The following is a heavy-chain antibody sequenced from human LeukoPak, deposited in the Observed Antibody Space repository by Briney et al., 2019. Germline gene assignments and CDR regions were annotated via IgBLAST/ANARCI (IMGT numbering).Heavy chain of an antibody. V-gene: IGHV1-2*02. CDR1: GYTFTGYY. Sequence: ASVKVSCKASGYTFTGYYMHWVRQAPGQGLEWMGWINPNSGVTDYAQKFQGRVTMTRDTSISTAYMEVSSLRSDDTAVYYCARDGFRGPADYWGQGTLVTVSS. J-gene: IGHJ4*02. CDR2: INPNSGVT. D-gene: IGHD3-16*01. CDR3: ARDGFRGPADY.